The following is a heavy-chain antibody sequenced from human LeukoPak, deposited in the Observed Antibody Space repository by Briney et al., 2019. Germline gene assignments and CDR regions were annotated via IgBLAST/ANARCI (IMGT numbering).Heavy chain of an antibody. J-gene: IGHJ4*02. CDR2: ISGNGGST. V-gene: IGHV3-23*01. Sequence: GGALRLSCAASGLTFSSYAMSSVRQAPGKVLELVSAISGNGGSTYYAHSVKGRFTISRDNSKNTLYLQMNSLRAEDTAVYYCALASMVQGVTFDYWGQGTLVTVSS. D-gene: IGHD3-10*01. CDR1: GLTFSSYA. CDR3: ALASMVQGVTFDY.